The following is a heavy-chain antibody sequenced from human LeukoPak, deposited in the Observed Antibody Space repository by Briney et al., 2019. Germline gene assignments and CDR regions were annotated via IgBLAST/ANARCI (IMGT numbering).Heavy chain of an antibody. CDR1: GFTFSNFG. CDR3: ARDYWWNYDY. J-gene: IGHJ4*02. Sequence: GGSLRLSCAASGFTFSNFGMHWVRQAPGKGLEWVAVISKDGSDKYYPGSVRGRFTISRDNSKNTIYLQMDSLRAEDTAIYYCARDYWWNYDYWGQGTLVTVSS. D-gene: IGHD1-7*01. CDR2: ISKDGSDK. V-gene: IGHV3-30*19.